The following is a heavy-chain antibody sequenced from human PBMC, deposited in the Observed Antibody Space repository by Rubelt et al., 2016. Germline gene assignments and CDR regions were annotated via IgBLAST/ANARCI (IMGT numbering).Heavy chain of an antibody. CDR3: ARFAIGGHSSGYLFDY. CDR1: GYTFTGYY. V-gene: IGHV1-2*02. Sequence: QVQLVQSGAEVKKPGASVKVSCKASGYTFTGYYMHWVRQAPGQGLAWMGWINPNSGGTNYAQKFQGRVTMTRDTSISTAYMELSRLRSDDTAVYYCARFAIGGHSSGYLFDYWGQGTLVTVSS. CDR2: INPNSGGT. J-gene: IGHJ4*02. D-gene: IGHD3-22*01.